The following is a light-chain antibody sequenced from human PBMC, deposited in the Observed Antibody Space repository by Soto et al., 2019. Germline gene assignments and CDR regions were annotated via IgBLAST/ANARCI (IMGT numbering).Light chain of an antibody. V-gene: IGKV3-11*01. CDR3: QQRSNWPPRFT. CDR2: DAS. CDR1: QSVSSY. Sequence: EIVLTQSPATLSLSPGERATLSCRASQSVSSYLAWYQQKPGQAPRLLIYDASNRATGIPARFSGSGSGTDFTLPISRLAPEDFAVYYCQQRSNWPPRFTFGPGTKVDIK. J-gene: IGKJ3*01.